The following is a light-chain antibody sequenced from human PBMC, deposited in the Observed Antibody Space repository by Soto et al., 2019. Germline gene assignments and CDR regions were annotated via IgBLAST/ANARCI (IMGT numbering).Light chain of an antibody. CDR2: LETGGSY. V-gene: IGLV4-60*02. J-gene: IGLJ2*01. Sequence: QSVLTQSSSASASLGSSVKLTCTLSSGHSSYIIAWHQQQPGKAPRYLMKLETGGSYNKGSGVPDRFSGSSSGADRYLTISNLQFEDEADYYCETWDNNILVFGGGTKLTVL. CDR1: SGHSSYI. CDR3: ETWDNNILV.